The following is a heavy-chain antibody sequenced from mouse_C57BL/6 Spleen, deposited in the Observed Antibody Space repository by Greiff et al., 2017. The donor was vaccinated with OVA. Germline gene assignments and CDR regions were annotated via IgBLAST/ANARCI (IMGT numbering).Heavy chain of an antibody. CDR3: ARSPYSNYGGFAY. CDR1: GYTFTSYW. V-gene: IGHV1-52*01. Sequence: VQLQQPGAELVRPGSSVKLSCKASGYTFTSYWMHWVKQRPIQGLEWIGNIDPSDSETHYNQKFKDKATLTVDKSSSTAYMQLSSLTSEDSAVYYCARSPYSNYGGFAYWGQGTLVTVSA. J-gene: IGHJ3*01. D-gene: IGHD2-5*01. CDR2: IDPSDSET.